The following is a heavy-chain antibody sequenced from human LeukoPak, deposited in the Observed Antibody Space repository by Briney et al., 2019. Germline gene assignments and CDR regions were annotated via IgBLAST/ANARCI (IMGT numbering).Heavy chain of an antibody. CDR3: ARAVTGYFDY. J-gene: IGHJ4*02. CDR1: GFTVSTNY. D-gene: IGHD3-9*01. V-gene: IGHV3-53*01. CDR2: IYSGGST. Sequence: GGSLRLSCVVSGFTVSTNYMSWVRQAPGKGLEWVSLIYSGGSTYYADSVKGRFTISRDNSKNTLYLQMNSLRAEDTAVYYCARAVTGYFDYWGQGTLVTVSS.